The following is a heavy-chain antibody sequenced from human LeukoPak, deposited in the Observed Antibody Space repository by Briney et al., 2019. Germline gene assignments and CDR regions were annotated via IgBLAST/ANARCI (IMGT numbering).Heavy chain of an antibody. J-gene: IGHJ6*02. V-gene: IGHV4-4*02. Sequence: SATLSLTCAVSVGSISSGNWWSWVRQSPGKGLEWIGEIYHNGTPNYSPSLKSRVTISADTFKNHFSLKLTSVTAADTAVYYCATAPILRGEGGEHYKFGMDVWGQGTTVIASS. CDR1: VGSISSGNW. D-gene: IGHD2-2*02. CDR2: IYHNGTP. CDR3: ATAPILRGEGGEHYKFGMDV.